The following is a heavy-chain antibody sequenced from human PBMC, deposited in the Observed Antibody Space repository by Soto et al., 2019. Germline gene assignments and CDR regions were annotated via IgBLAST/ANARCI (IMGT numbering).Heavy chain of an antibody. V-gene: IGHV3-66*01. CDR3: ARDTLGGAYDFCH. Sequence: EVQLVESGGGLVQPGGSLRLSCAASGLTVSNVYMTWVRQAPGKGLEWVSVISSGGNTYYADSVKGIFTISRDNSKNTLYLEMNSLRAGDTAVYYCARDTLGGAYDFCHGGQGTLVTVSS. CDR1: GLTVSNVY. D-gene: IGHD3-3*01. J-gene: IGHJ4*02. CDR2: ISSGGNT.